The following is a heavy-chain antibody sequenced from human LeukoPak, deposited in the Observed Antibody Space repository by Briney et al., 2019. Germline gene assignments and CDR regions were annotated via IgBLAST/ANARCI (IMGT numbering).Heavy chain of an antibody. D-gene: IGHD6-19*01. CDR2: ISYDGSNK. CDR3: ARVPGWHYFDY. J-gene: IGHJ4*02. CDR1: GFTFSNYT. Sequence: GGSLRLSCAASGFTFSNYTMHWVRQAPGKGLEWVTLISYDGSNKYYADSVKGRFTISRDNSKNTLYLQMNSLRTEDTAVYYCARVPGWHYFDYWGQGTLVTVSS. V-gene: IGHV3-30-3*01.